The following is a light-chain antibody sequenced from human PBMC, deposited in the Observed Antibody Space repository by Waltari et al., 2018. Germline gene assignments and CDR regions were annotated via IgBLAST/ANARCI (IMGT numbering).Light chain of an antibody. CDR1: RSDVGRYNF. J-gene: IGLJ2*01. Sequence: QSALTQPASVSGSPGQSITISCTGTRSDVGRYNFVSCYQQHPGEAPNLMIYDVTKRPSGISDRFSGSKSGNTASLTISGLQAEDEADYYCSSYTSSSTIVFGGGTKLTVL. V-gene: IGLV2-14*01. CDR2: DVT. CDR3: SSYTSSSTIV.